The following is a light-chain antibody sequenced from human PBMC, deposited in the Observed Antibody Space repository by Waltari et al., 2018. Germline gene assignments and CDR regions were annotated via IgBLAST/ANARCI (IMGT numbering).Light chain of an antibody. CDR1: QRILTR. CDR2: KAF. Sequence: DTQMTQSPSTLSASVGDRVTITCRASQRILTRLAWYQQKPGKAPRLLIYKAFNLESGVPGRFSGSASGTEFNLTISSLQPDDSATYYCQQYHDYSAFGQGTKLEIK. CDR3: QQYHDYSA. J-gene: IGKJ2*01. V-gene: IGKV1-5*03.